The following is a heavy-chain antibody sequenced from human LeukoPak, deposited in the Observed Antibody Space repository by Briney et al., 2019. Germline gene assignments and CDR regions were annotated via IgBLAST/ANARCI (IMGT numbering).Heavy chain of an antibody. CDR2: ISYDGSNK. Sequence: PGGSLRLSCAASGFTFSSYGMHWVRQAPGKGLEWVAVISYDGSNKYYADSVKGRFTISRDNSKNTLYLQMNSLRAEDSAVYYCARGPYCGGGTCYTLGAFDIWGQGTVASVSS. V-gene: IGHV3-30*03. D-gene: IGHD2-15*01. J-gene: IGHJ3*02. CDR1: GFTFSSYG. CDR3: ARGPYCGGGTCYTLGAFDI.